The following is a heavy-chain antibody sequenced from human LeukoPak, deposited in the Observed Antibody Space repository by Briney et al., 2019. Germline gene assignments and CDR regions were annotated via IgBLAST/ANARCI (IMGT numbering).Heavy chain of an antibody. V-gene: IGHV4-38-2*01. J-gene: IGHJ4*02. CDR2: IYHSGST. D-gene: IGHD6-13*01. Sequence: SETLSLTCAVSGYSISSDYYWGWIRQPPGKGLEWIGTIYHSGSTYYNPSLKSRVTISVDTSKNQFSLKLSSVTAADTAVYYCARKSRIAAAVTAGGIDYWGQGTLVTVSS. CDR1: GYSISSDYY. CDR3: ARKSRIAAAVTAGGIDY.